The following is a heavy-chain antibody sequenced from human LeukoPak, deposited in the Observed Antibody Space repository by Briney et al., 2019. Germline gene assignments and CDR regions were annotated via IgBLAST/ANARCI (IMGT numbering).Heavy chain of an antibody. CDR3: ARDQGYSGGFYYYGMDV. CDR2: IGTAGDT. D-gene: IGHD5-12*01. Sequence: GGSLRLSCAASGFTFSSYDMHWVRQATGKGLEWVSAIGTAGDTYYPGSVKGRFTISRENAKNSLYLQMNSLRAGDTAVYYCARDQGYSGGFYYYGMDVWGQGTTVTVSS. V-gene: IGHV3-13*01. J-gene: IGHJ6*02. CDR1: GFTFSSYD.